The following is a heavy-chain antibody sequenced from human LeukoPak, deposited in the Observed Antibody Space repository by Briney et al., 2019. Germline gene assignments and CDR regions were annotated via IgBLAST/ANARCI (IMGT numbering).Heavy chain of an antibody. V-gene: IGHV1-46*01. CDR2: INPSGGST. J-gene: IGHJ4*02. CDR1: GYTFTSYY. Sequence: GSVKVSCMASGYTFTSYYMHWLRQAPGQGLEWMGIINPSGGSTSYARRFQGRVTMTRDTSTSTVYRERRGLISEGAGVYYGVGGVGDSGRCRDFWGQGTRVSVPS. CDR3: VGGVGDSGRCRDF. D-gene: IGHD1-26*01.